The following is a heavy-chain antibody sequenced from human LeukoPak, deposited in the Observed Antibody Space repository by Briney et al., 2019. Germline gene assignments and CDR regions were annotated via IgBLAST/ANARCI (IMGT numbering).Heavy chain of an antibody. J-gene: IGHJ4*02. D-gene: IGHD1-1*01. CDR3: AKSTGPIDY. Sequence: SQTLSLTCAISGDSVSSNSAAWNWIRQSPSRGLEWLGRTYYRSKWYTYYAVSVKSRISINRDTSKNQISLQLNSVTPEDTAVYYCAKSTGPIDYWGQGTLVTVSS. CDR1: GDSVSSNSAA. CDR2: TYYRSKWYT. V-gene: IGHV6-1*01.